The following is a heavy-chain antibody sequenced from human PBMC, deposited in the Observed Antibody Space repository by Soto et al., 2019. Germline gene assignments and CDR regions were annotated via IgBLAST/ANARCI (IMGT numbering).Heavy chain of an antibody. Sequence: PSETLSLTCTVSGGSISSYYWSWIRQPPGKGLEWIGYIYYSGSTNYNPSLKSRVTISVDTSKNQFSLKLSSVTAADTAVYYCAGDEGIWGQGTMVTVSS. CDR2: IYYSGST. CDR1: GGSISSYY. CDR3: AGDEGI. V-gene: IGHV4-59*01. J-gene: IGHJ3*02.